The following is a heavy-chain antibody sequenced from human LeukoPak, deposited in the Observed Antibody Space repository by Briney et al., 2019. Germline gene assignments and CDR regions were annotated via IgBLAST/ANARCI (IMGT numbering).Heavy chain of an antibody. CDR3: AKGNFDWLLRMYYFDY. CDR1: GFTFSSYE. J-gene: IGHJ4*02. V-gene: IGHV3-48*03. Sequence: GGSLRLSCAASGFTFSSYEMNWVRQAPGKGLEWVSYISSSGSTIYYADSVKGRFTISRDNSKNTLYLQMNSLRAEDTAVYYCAKGNFDWLLRMYYFDYWGQGTLVTVSS. CDR2: ISSSGSTI. D-gene: IGHD3-9*01.